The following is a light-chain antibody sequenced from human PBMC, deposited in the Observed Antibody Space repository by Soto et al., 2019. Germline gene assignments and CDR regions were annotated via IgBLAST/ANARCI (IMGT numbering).Light chain of an antibody. CDR2: DGS. Sequence: EIVLTQSPATLSLSPGERATLSCRASQSVSGYLAWYQQKPGQAPRLLIYDGSHRATGIPARFSGSGSGTDFTLTISGLEPEDFAVYYCQQRGNWPVTFGGGTKVDIK. J-gene: IGKJ4*01. CDR1: QSVSGY. CDR3: QQRGNWPVT. V-gene: IGKV3-11*01.